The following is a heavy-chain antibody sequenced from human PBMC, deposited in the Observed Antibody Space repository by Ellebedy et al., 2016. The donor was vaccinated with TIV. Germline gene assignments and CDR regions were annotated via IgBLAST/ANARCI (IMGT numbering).Heavy chain of an antibody. Sequence: MPSETLSLTCTVSGDSISVFYWNWIRQPPGKGLEWIGYIYNSGSTTYNPSLKSRVTISVDTSKNQFSLNLTSVTAADTAVYYCAKDRELGYWGQGTLVTVSS. J-gene: IGHJ4*02. V-gene: IGHV4-59*01. CDR2: IYNSGST. D-gene: IGHD1-26*01. CDR3: AKDRELGY. CDR1: GDSISVFY.